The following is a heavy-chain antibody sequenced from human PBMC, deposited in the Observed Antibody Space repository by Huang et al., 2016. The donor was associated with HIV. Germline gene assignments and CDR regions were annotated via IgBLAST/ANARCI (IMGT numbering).Heavy chain of an antibody. J-gene: IGHJ3*02. CDR1: GFTFRSYW. CDR3: ARVSRLRSGFDI. Sequence: QVVESGGGLVQPGGSVRLSCVGSGFTFRSYWMSGVRQAPGKGPEWVANINLEGSEKYYVDSGKGRFTISRDNAKNTLFLQMNSLRVEDTAVYHCARVSRLRSGFDIWGQGTMVTVSS. V-gene: IGHV3-7*01. CDR2: INLEGSEK. D-gene: IGHD3-3*01.